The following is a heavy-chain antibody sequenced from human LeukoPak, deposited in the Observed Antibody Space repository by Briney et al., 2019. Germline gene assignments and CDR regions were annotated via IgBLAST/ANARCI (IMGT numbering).Heavy chain of an antibody. CDR2: INPNSGGT. Sequence: GASVKVSCKASGYTFTGYYMHWVRQAPGQGLEWMGRINPNSGGTNYAQKFQGKVTMTRDKSISTAYMELSRLRSDETAVYYCARDPYYDFWSGYEHPPYYYYYMYVWGKGNTVTAS. V-gene: IGHV1-2*06. J-gene: IGHJ6*03. CDR3: ARDPYYDFWSGYEHPPYYYYYMYV. D-gene: IGHD3-3*01. CDR1: GYTFTGYY.